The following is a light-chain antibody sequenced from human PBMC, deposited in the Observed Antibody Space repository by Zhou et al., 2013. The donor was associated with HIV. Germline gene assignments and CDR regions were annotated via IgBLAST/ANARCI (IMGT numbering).Light chain of an antibody. Sequence: DIQMTQSPSTLSASVGDRVTITCRASQSIGRWLAWYQQKPGKAPKLLIYKASSLESGVPSRFSGSGSGTEFTLTISSLQPDDFATYYCQESYSTPHTFGGGTKVEIK. CDR1: QSIGRW. V-gene: IGKV1-5*03. CDR2: KAS. J-gene: IGKJ4*01. CDR3: QESYSTPHT.